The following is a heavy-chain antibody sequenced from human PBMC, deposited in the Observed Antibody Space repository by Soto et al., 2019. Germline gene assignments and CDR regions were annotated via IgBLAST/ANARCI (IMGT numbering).Heavy chain of an antibody. CDR1: GGTCSSYA. CDR3: STRYYYGSGSYRY. D-gene: IGHD3-10*01. V-gene: IGHV1-69*06. CDR2: IIPIFGTA. J-gene: IGHJ4*02. Sequence: QVQLVQSGAEVKKPGSSVEVSCKASGGTCSSYAISWVRQAPGQGLEWMGGIIPIFGTANYAQKFQGRVTITADKSTSTAYMELSSLRSEDTAVYYCSTRYYYGSGSYRYWGQGTLVTVSS.